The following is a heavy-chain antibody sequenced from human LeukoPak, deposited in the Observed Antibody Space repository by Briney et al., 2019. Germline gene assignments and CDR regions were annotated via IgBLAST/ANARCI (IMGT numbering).Heavy chain of an antibody. CDR2: IIPIFGTA. J-gene: IGHJ4*02. CDR1: GGTFSSYA. V-gene: IGHV1-69*05. D-gene: IGHD3-9*01. Sequence: SVKVSCXASGGTFSSYAISWVRLAPGQGLEWMGRIIPIFGTANYAQKFQGRVTITTDESTSTAYMELSSLRSEDTAVYYCARENYDILTGLGDYFDYWGQGTLVTVSS. CDR3: ARENYDILTGLGDYFDY.